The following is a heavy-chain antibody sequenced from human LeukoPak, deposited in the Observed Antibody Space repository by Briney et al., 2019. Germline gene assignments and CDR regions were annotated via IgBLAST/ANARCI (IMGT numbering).Heavy chain of an antibody. CDR1: GFTFSLYF. D-gene: IGHD1-26*01. CDR2: VSQDEKTK. CDR3: AKELPSSWAPDY. Sequence: GGSLRLSCAASGFTFSLYFMHWVRQAPGKGLEWVASVSQDEKTKLYVDSVKGRFTISRDNYKNTLYLHVNSLRGEDTSVYFCAKELPSSWAPDYWGQGTLVSVPS. V-gene: IGHV3-30*18. J-gene: IGHJ4*02.